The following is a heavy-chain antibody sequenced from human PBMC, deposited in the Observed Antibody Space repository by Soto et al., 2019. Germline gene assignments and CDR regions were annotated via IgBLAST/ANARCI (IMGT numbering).Heavy chain of an antibody. J-gene: IGHJ6*02. CDR1: VFTVSSNY. CDR2: IYSGGST. CDR3: ARDRGSYWDGYYYYGMDV. V-gene: IGHV3-53*01. D-gene: IGHD1-26*01. Sequence: GGSLRLSCAASVFTVSSNYMSWVRQAQGKRLEWVSVIYSGGSTYYADSVQGRFTISRDTSKNTLYLQMNSLRAEDTAVYYCARDRGSYWDGYYYYGMDVWGQGTTVTVSS.